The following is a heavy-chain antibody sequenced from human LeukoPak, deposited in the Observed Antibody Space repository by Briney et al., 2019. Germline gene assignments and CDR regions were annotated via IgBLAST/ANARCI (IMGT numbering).Heavy chain of an antibody. CDR3: ARDSLTIFGVVTPFTDY. V-gene: IGHV4-38-2*02. Sequence: SETLSLTCTVSGYSISSGYYWGWIRQPPGKGLEWIGSIYHSGCTYYNPSLKSRVTISVDTSKNQFSLKLSSVTAADTAVYYCARDSLTIFGVVTPFTDYWGQGTLVTVSS. J-gene: IGHJ4*02. D-gene: IGHD3-3*01. CDR1: GYSISSGYY. CDR2: IYHSGCT.